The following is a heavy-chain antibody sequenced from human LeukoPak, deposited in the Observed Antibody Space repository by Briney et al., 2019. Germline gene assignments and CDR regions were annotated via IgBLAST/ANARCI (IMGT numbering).Heavy chain of an antibody. J-gene: IGHJ4*02. CDR2: ISSSSSYI. D-gene: IGHD3-16*02. CDR3: ARDAMITFGGVIVTHFDY. V-gene: IGHV3-21*01. Sequence: GGSLRLSCAASGFPFSSYCMNWVRQAPGKGLEWVSSISSSSSYIYYADSVKGRFTISRDNAKNSQYLQMNSLRAEDTAVYYCARDAMITFGGVIVTHFDYWGQGTLVTVSS. CDR1: GFPFSSYC.